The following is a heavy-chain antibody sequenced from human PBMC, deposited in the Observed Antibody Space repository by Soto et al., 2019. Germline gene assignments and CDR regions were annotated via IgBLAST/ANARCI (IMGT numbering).Heavy chain of an antibody. CDR2: INHTGGT. Sequence: PSETLSLTCAVYGGSVNGYYWNWIRQPPGKGLEWIGEINHTGGTHYNPSLKSRGTMSVDTFKNQFSLRLSSVTAADTAIYYCATRITVFGLLIPPFDPWGQGTQVTVS. CDR3: ATRITVFGLLIPPFDP. CDR1: GGSVNGYY. J-gene: IGHJ5*02. V-gene: IGHV4-34*01. D-gene: IGHD3-3*01.